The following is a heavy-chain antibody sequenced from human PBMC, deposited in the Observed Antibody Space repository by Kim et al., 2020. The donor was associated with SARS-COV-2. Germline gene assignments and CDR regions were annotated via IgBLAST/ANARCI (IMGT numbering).Heavy chain of an antibody. Sequence: GGSLRLSCAASGFPFDKYALSWVRQAPGKGLEWLSGISGRGDDTYYADSVEGRFTISRDNSKSTVYLQMNSLRSDDTAVYYCANPYIKYYYGMDVWGQGT. CDR1: GFPFDKYA. D-gene: IGHD4-4*01. J-gene: IGHJ6*02. CDR2: ISGRGDDT. CDR3: ANPYIKYYYGMDV. V-gene: IGHV3-23*01.